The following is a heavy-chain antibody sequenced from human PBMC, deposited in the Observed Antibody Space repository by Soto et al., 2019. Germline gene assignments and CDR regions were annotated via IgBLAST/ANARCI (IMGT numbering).Heavy chain of an antibody. CDR2: ISAHNGNT. J-gene: IGHJ4*02. CDR1: GYIFTSDG. D-gene: IGHD1-1*01. V-gene: IGHV1-18*01. CDR3: ARGRYGDY. Sequence: QVHLVQSGAEVKKPGASVKVSCKASGYIFTSDGITWVRQAPGQGLEWMGWISAHNGNTDYAQKLQGRVIVTRDTSTSTASMELRSLRSDDTAVYYCARGRYGDYWGQGALVTVSS.